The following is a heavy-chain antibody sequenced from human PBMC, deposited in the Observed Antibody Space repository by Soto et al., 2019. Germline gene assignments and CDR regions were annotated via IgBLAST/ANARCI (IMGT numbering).Heavy chain of an antibody. V-gene: IGHV4-59*01. Sequence: SETLSLTCTVSGGSISSYYWSWIRQPPGKGLEWIGYIYYSGSTNYNPSLKSRVTISVDTSKNQFSLKLSSVTAADTAVYYCTRGTDLLFCTGTSCPGIDLWGLGTTVTVSS. J-gene: IGHJ6*02. D-gene: IGHD2-2*01. CDR2: IYYSGST. CDR1: GGSISSYY. CDR3: TRGTDLLFCTGTSCPGIDL.